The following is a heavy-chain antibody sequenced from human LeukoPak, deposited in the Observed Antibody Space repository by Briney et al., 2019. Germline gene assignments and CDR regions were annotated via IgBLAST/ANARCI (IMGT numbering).Heavy chain of an antibody. D-gene: IGHD2-2*01. Sequence: TLSLTCTVSGGSISSHYWSWIRQPPGQALEWLARIDWDDGKFYSTSLKTRLTISKDTSKNTVVLTMTNMDPVDTATYYCARTASPANWFDPWGQGTLVTVSS. CDR2: IDWDDGK. J-gene: IGHJ5*02. CDR3: ARTASPANWFDP. CDR1: GGSISSHY. V-gene: IGHV2-70*16.